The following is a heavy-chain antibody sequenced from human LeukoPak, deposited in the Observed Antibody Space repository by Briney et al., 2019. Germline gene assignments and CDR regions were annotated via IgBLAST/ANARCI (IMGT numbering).Heavy chain of an antibody. Sequence: PGGSLRLSCAASGFTFSSYAMSWVRQAPGKRLEWVSAIIGSGSSTYYADSVKGRFTISRDNSKNTLFLQMNSLRAEDTAVYYCAKDRAQQLVLDFWGQGTLVTVSS. CDR3: AKDRAQQLVLDF. D-gene: IGHD6-13*01. J-gene: IGHJ4*02. CDR1: GFTFSSYA. CDR2: IIGSGSST. V-gene: IGHV3-23*01.